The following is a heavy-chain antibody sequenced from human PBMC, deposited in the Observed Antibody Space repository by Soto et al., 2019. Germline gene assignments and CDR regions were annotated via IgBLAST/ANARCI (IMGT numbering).Heavy chain of an antibody. V-gene: IGHV4-39*02. J-gene: IGHJ4*02. CDR3: VRREAVAGSQFDF. CDR2: IYFTGTS. Sequence: SETLSLTCTVSGGPLSSGSFFWGWIRQPPGKGLEWIGHIYFTGTSSYSPSLKSRVTMFVDTSKNNFSLRLTSVTAADTAVYYCVRREAVAGSQFDFWGQGTLVTVSS. D-gene: IGHD6-19*01. CDR1: GGPLSSGSFF.